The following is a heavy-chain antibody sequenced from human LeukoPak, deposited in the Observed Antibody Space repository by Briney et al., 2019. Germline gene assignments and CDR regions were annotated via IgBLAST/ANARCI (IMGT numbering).Heavy chain of an antibody. CDR3: ARGILRDYYDSSGFYHRGGVGY. CDR1: GGSVSTGSYY. J-gene: IGHJ4*02. CDR2: IHTSGTM. Sequence: NPSETLSLTCTVSGGSVSTGSYYWSWIRQPAGRGLEWIGHIHTSGTMNYNASLKSRVRISVETSKNQFSLRLSSVTAADTAVYFCARGILRDYYDSSGFYHRGGVGYWGQGTLVTVSS. V-gene: IGHV4-61*09. D-gene: IGHD3-22*01.